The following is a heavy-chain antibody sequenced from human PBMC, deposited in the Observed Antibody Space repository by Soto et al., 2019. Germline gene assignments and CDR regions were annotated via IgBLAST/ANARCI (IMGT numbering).Heavy chain of an antibody. J-gene: IGHJ4*02. CDR2: ISGSGGST. D-gene: IGHD6-13*01. Sequence: GGSLRLSCAASGFTFSSFAMNWVRQAPGKGLEWVSAISGSGGSTYYADSVKGRFTIYRDNSKSTLYLQMNSLRGEDTAEYYCAKGRKGHAAGNFDYWGQGTLVTVSS. V-gene: IGHV3-23*01. CDR3: AKGRKGHAAGNFDY. CDR1: GFTFSSFA.